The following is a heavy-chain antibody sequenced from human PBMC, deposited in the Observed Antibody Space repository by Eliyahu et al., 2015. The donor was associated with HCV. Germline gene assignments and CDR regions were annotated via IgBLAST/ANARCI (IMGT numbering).Heavy chain of an antibody. V-gene: IGHV4-39*02. CDR1: GGSISXSSYX. J-gene: IGHJ6*02. CDR2: XYYSGST. D-gene: IGHD3-22*01. CDR3: AREARDYYDSSGYFSGYYGMDV. Sequence: QLQLQESGPGLVKPSETLSLTCTXSGGSISXSSYXWGWIXQPPGKGLXWIGSXYYSGSTYYNPSLKSRVTISVDTSKNQFSLKLSSVTAADTAVYYCAREARDYYDSSGYFSGYYGMDVWGQGTTVTVSS.